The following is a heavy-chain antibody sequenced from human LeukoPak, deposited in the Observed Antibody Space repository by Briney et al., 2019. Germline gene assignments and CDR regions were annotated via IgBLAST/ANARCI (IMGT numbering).Heavy chain of an antibody. CDR1: GFTFSDYY. Sequence: GGSLRLSCAASGFTFSDYYMSWIRQAPGQGLERVSYISSSGSTIYYAAPVQGRFTISRDNAKNSLYLQMNSLRAEDTAVYYCARARVKDIVVVVAAPYYFDYWGQGTLVTVSS. CDR2: ISSSGSTI. CDR3: ARARVKDIVVVVAAPYYFDY. J-gene: IGHJ4*02. V-gene: IGHV3-11*04. D-gene: IGHD2-15*01.